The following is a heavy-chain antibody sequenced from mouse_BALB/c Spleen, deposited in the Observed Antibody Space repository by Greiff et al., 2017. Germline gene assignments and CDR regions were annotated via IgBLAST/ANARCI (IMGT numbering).Heavy chain of an antibody. Sequence: QVQLQQSGPGLVAPSQSLSITCTVSGFSLTSYGVHWVRQPPGKGLEWLGVIWAGGSTNYNSALMSRLSISKDNSKSQVFLKMNRLQTDDTAMYYCARVKREGVMDYWGQGTSVTVSS. CDR3: ARVKREGVMDY. J-gene: IGHJ4*01. CDR1: GFSLTSYG. V-gene: IGHV2-9*02. CDR2: IWAGGST.